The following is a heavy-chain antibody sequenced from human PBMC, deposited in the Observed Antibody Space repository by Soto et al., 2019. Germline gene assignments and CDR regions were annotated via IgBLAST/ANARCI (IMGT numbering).Heavy chain of an antibody. Sequence: GGSLRLSCAASGFTFSSDAMHWVRQAPGKGLEWVAVISYDGSNKYYADSVKGRFTISRDNSKNTLYLQMNSLRAEDTAVYYCARVAGHFDYWGQGTLVTVSS. D-gene: IGHD6-19*01. CDR1: GFTFSSDA. J-gene: IGHJ4*02. CDR2: ISYDGSNK. V-gene: IGHV3-30-3*01. CDR3: ARVAGHFDY.